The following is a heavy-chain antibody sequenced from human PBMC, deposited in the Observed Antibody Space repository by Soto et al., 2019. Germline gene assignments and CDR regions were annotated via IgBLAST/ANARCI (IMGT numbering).Heavy chain of an antibody. CDR2: IIPIFGTA. CDR3: ARDRRRDATLRDNWFDP. Sequence: QVQLVQSGAEVKKPGSLVKVSCKASGGTFSSYAISWVRQAPGQGLEWMGGIIPIFGTANYAQKFQGRVTITADESTSTAYMELSSLRSEDTAVYYCARDRRRDATLRDNWFDPWGQGTLVTVSS. D-gene: IGHD3-10*01. J-gene: IGHJ5*02. CDR1: GGTFSSYA. V-gene: IGHV1-69*01.